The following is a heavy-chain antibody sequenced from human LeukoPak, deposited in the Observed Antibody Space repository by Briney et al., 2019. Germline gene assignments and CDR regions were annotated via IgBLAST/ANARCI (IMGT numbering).Heavy chain of an antibody. J-gene: IGHJ5*02. CDR2: INDDGTTT. V-gene: IGHV3-74*01. Sequence: GGSLRLSCAASGXTFSSYWMHWVRQVPGKGLVWVSRINDDGTTTNYADSVKGRFTISRDNAKNTLYLQMNSLRAEDTAVYFCARVRLWFGESTWGPGTLVTVSS. CDR1: GXTFSSYW. D-gene: IGHD3-10*01. CDR3: ARVRLWFGEST.